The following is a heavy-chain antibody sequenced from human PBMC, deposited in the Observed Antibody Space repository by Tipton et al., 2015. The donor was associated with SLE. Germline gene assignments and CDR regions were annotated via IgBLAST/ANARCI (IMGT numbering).Heavy chain of an antibody. D-gene: IGHD7-27*01. CDR2: IWYDGSNK. CDR3: ARGRTGDLAFDI. V-gene: IGHV3-33*08. CDR1: GFTFSSYG. Sequence: SLRLSCAASGFTFSSYGMHWVRQAPGKGLEWVAVIWYDGSNKYYADSVKGRFTISRDNSKNTLSLQMDSLRAEDTAVYYCARGRTGDLAFDIWGQGTMVTVSS. J-gene: IGHJ3*02.